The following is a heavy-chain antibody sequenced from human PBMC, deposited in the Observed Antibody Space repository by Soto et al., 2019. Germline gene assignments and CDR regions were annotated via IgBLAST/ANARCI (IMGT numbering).Heavy chain of an antibody. CDR2: ISAYNGNT. CDR1: GYTFTSYG. V-gene: IGHV1-18*01. D-gene: IGHD4-17*01. J-gene: IGHJ4*02. Sequence: ASVKVSCKASGYTFTSYGISWVRQAPGQGLEWMGWISAYNGNTNYAQKLQGRVTMTTDTSTSTAYMELRSLRSDDTAVYYCARALLTTVTSDEYYFDYWGQGTLVTVSS. CDR3: ARALLTTVTSDEYYFDY.